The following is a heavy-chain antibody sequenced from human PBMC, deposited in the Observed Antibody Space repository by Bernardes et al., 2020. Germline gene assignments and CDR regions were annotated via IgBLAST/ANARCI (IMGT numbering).Heavy chain of an antibody. J-gene: IGHJ3*02. CDR2: IYPGDSDT. V-gene: IGHV5-51*01. CDR3: ARQRIAVAAFDAFDI. D-gene: IGHD6-19*01. Sequence: GESLKISCKGSGYRFTSYWIGWVRQMPGKGLEWMGIIYPGDSDTRYSPSFQGQVTISADKSISTAYLQWSSLKASDTAMYYCARQRIAVAAFDAFDIWGQGTMVTVSS. CDR1: GYRFTSYW.